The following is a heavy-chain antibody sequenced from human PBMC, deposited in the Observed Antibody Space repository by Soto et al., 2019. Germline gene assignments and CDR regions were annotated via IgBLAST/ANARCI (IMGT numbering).Heavy chain of an antibody. CDR2: IYPGDSDT. CDR1: GYSFTSYL. Sequence: GESLKISCNGSGYSFTSYLIGWVRQMPGKGLESMGIIYPGDSDTRYSPSFQGQVTISADKSISTAYLQWSSLKASDTAMYYCARTAAAGKYYYGMDVWGQGTTVTVSS. V-gene: IGHV5-51*01. D-gene: IGHD6-13*01. J-gene: IGHJ6*02. CDR3: ARTAAAGKYYYGMDV.